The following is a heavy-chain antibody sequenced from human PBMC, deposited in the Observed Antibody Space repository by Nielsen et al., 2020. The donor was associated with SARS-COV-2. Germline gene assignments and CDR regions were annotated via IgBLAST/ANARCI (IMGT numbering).Heavy chain of an antibody. D-gene: IGHD3-10*01. CDR1: GFTFSSYE. Sequence: GGSLRLSCAASGFTFSSYEMNWVRQAPGKGLEWVSYISSSGSTIYYADSVKGRFTISRDNAKNSLYLQMNSLRAEDTAVYYCARGGYYGSGSYYWSQLCDYWGQGTLVTVSS. J-gene: IGHJ4*02. V-gene: IGHV3-48*03. CDR3: ARGGYYGSGSYYWSQLCDY. CDR2: ISSSGSTI.